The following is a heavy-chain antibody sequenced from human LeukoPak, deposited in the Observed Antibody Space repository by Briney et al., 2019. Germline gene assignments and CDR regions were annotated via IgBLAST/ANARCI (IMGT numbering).Heavy chain of an antibody. D-gene: IGHD4-17*01. CDR1: GFTINIYA. V-gene: IGHV3-23*01. CDR2: ITVNGGGI. Sequence: GGSLRLSCAPSGFTINIYAMTWVRQAPGKGLEWVSSITVNGGGISYADSVKGRFTISRDNSKNTLYLQVNSLRAEDTAVYYCAKDPNGDYVGAFDGWDQGTRVTVSS. CDR3: AKDPNGDYVGAFDG. J-gene: IGHJ3*01.